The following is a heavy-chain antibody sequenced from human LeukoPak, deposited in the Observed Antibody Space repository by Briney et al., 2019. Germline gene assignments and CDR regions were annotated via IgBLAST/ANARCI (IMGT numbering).Heavy chain of an antibody. CDR2: IYPGDSDT. Sequence: GESLKISCKGSGYSFTSYWIGWVRQMPGKGLEWMGIIYPGDSDTRYSPSFQGQVTISADKSISTAYLQWSSLKASDTAMYYCASMGDSCSSTSCYDAFDIWGQGTMVTVSS. CDR1: GYSFTSYW. J-gene: IGHJ3*02. D-gene: IGHD2-2*01. CDR3: ASMGDSCSSTSCYDAFDI. V-gene: IGHV5-51*01.